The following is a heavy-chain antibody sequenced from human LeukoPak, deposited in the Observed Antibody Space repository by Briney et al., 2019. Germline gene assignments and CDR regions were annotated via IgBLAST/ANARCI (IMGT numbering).Heavy chain of an antibody. CDR3: ARDPSTFYFDY. Sequence: SETLSLTCTVSGGSISSYYWSWIRRPPGKGLEWIGYIYSSGNTDCNPSLKSRVTISVDTSKSQFSLKLSSVTAADTAIYYCARDPSTFYFDYWGQGALVTVSS. CDR2: IYSSGNT. V-gene: IGHV4-59*01. J-gene: IGHJ4*02. CDR1: GGSISSYY.